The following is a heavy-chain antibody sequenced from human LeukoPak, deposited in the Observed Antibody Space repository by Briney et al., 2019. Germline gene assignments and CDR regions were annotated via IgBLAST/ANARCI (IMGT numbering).Heavy chain of an antibody. CDR1: GFTFSGSA. V-gene: IGHV3-73*01. J-gene: IGHJ4*02. D-gene: IGHD2-8*01. CDR2: IRNKANNYAT. CDR3: RSTFCTNGVCYFDY. Sequence: GGSLRLSCAASGFTFSGSAVHWVRQASGKGLEWVGRIRNKANNYATAYAAPVKGRFTISRDDSKNTAFLQMNSLKTEDTAVYYCRSTFCTNGVCYFDYWGQGTLVTVSS.